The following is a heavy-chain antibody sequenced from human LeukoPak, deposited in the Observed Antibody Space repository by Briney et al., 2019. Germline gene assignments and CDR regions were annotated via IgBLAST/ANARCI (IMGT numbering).Heavy chain of an antibody. CDR2: IKQDGSEK. Sequence: GGSLRLSCAASGFTFSSYWMSWVRQAPGKGLEWVANIKQDGSEKYYVDSVKGRFTISRDNSKNTLYLQMNSLRAEDTAVYYCAKALEVAARPPYWGQGTLVTVSS. CDR1: GFTFSSYW. V-gene: IGHV3-7*01. CDR3: AKALEVAARPPY. J-gene: IGHJ4*02. D-gene: IGHD6-6*01.